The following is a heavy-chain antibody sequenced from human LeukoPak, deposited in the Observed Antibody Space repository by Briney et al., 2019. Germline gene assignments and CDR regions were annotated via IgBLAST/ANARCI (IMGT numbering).Heavy chain of an antibody. CDR2: VSGYNGNT. Sequence: ASVKVSCKTSGYTFSRHGITWVRQAPGQGLEWMGWVSGYNGNTNYAQNVQGRVTMTSDTSTNTAYMELRSLRSDDTAVYYCAKDIHPGLDSGASCCFDYWGQGTPVTVSS. J-gene: IGHJ4*02. D-gene: IGHD3-22*01. CDR3: AKDIHPGLDSGASCCFDY. CDR1: GYTFSRHG. V-gene: IGHV1-18*01.